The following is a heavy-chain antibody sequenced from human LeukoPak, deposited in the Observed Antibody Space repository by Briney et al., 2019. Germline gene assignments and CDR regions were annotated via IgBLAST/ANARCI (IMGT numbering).Heavy chain of an antibody. CDR2: ISAYNGHT. D-gene: IGHD2-21*01. J-gene: IGHJ4*02. Sequence: VSVKVSCKASGYSFTSYSITWVRQAPGQGLEWMGWISAYNGHTNYALKFQGRVTTTTDTSTSTAYMELRSLRSDDTAVYYCARATTAYSGLIDYWGQGALVTVSS. V-gene: IGHV1-18*01. CDR3: ARATTAYSGLIDY. CDR1: GYSFTSYS.